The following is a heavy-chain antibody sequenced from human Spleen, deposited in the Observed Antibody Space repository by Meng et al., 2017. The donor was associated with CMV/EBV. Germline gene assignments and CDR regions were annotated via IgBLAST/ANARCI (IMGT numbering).Heavy chain of an antibody. V-gene: IGHV3-53*01. J-gene: IGHJ4*02. CDR1: GFTVSSTF. CDR2: IYSGGDT. Sequence: GESLKISCAASGFTVSSTFMSWVRQAPGKGLEWVSLIYSGGDTYYADSVKGRFTISRDSSKNTLYLQMNNLRAEDTAVYYCARGYSSNWSYFFDYWGQGALVTVSS. D-gene: IGHD6-13*01. CDR3: ARGYSSNWSYFFDY.